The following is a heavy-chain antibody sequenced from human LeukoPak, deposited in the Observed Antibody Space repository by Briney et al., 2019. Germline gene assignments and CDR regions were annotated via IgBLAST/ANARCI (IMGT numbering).Heavy chain of an antibody. D-gene: IGHD6-13*01. CDR1: GFTFSSYS. J-gene: IGHJ4*02. CDR2: ISSSSSYI. Sequence: GGSLRLSCAASGFTFSSYSTNWVRQAPGKGLEWVSSISSSSSYIYYADSVKGRFTISRDNSKNTLYLQMNSLRAEDTAVYYCAKVAAGRWFFDYWGQGTLVTVSS. CDR3: AKVAAGRWFFDY. V-gene: IGHV3-21*04.